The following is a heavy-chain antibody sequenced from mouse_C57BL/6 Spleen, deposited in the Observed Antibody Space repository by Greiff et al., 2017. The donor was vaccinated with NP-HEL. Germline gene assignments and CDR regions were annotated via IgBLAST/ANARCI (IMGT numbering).Heavy chain of an antibody. CDR1: GYTFTSYT. V-gene: IGHV1-4*01. CDR3: ARMDYYGSSFDY. J-gene: IGHJ2*01. D-gene: IGHD1-1*01. Sequence: LEESGAELARPGASVKMSCKASGYTFTSYTMHWVKQRPGQGLEWIGYINPSSGYTKYNQKFKDKATLTADKSSITAYMQLSSLTSEDSAVYYCARMDYYGSSFDYWGQGTTLTVSS. CDR2: INPSSGYT.